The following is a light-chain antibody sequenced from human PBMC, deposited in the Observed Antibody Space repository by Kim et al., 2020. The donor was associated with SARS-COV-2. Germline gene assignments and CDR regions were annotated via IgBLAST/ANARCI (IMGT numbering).Light chain of an antibody. V-gene: IGLV1-44*01. CDR1: SSNIGSNT. J-gene: IGLJ3*02. Sequence: GQMVTISCSGSSSNIGSNTVNWYQQLPGMAPKLLIYSNNQRPSGVPDRFSGSKSGTSASLAISGLQSEDEANYYCAVWEDSLSGRVFGGGTQLTVL. CDR2: SNN. CDR3: AVWEDSLSGRV.